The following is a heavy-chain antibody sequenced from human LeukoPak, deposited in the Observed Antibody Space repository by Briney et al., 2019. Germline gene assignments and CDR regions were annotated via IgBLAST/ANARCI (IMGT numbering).Heavy chain of an antibody. CDR3: ASLNSNQYYFDY. Sequence: PSETLSLTCTVSGGSISTYYWSWIRQPPGKGLEWIGYIHYSGSTNYNPSLKSRVTISVDTSKNQFSLKLSSVTAADTAVYYCASLNSNQYYFDYWGQGTLVTVSS. CDR1: GGSISTYY. J-gene: IGHJ4*02. V-gene: IGHV4-59*08. CDR2: IHYSGST. D-gene: IGHD4-11*01.